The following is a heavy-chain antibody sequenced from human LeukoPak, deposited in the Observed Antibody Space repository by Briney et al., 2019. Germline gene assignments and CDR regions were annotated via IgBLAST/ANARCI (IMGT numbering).Heavy chain of an antibody. Sequence: GGSLRLSCAASGFTLSSHSMNWVRQAPGKGLEWVSSISSSSSYIYYADSVKGRFTISRDNAKNSLYLQMNSLRAEDTAVYYCARGPSYYYDSSGYYYRPYYFDYWGQGTLVTVSS. CDR2: ISSSSSYI. D-gene: IGHD3-22*01. V-gene: IGHV3-21*01. J-gene: IGHJ4*02. CDR1: GFTLSSHS. CDR3: ARGPSYYYDSSGYYYRPYYFDY.